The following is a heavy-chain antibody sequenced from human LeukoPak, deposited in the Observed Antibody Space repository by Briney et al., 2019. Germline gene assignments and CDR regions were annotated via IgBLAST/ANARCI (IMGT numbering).Heavy chain of an antibody. CDR3: ARSWAAARFNSWFDP. CDR1: GFTFSSYA. V-gene: IGHV3-30*04. CDR2: ISYDASNK. D-gene: IGHD6-6*01. Sequence: QAGGSLRLSCAASGFTFSSYAMHWVRQAPGKGLAWVAVISYDASNKYYADSVKGRFTISRDNSKNTLYLQMNSLSAEAAAVYYSARSWAAARFNSWFDPWGQGTLVTVSS. J-gene: IGHJ5*02.